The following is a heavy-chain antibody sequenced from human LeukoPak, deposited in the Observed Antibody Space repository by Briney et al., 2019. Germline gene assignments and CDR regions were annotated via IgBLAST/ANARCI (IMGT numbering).Heavy chain of an antibody. Sequence: PGGSLRLSCAASGFTFDDYGMSWVRHAPGKGLEWVSGINWNGGSTGYADSVKGRFTISRDNAKNSLYLQMNSLRAEDTALYYCARTSDTAMEKYYYYYYMDVWGKGTTVTVSS. CDR3: ARTSDTAMEKYYYYYYMDV. D-gene: IGHD5-18*01. V-gene: IGHV3-20*04. J-gene: IGHJ6*03. CDR1: GFTFDDYG. CDR2: INWNGGST.